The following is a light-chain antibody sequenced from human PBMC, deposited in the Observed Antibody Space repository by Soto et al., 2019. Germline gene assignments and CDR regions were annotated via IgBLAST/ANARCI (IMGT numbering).Light chain of an antibody. CDR1: ISDIGTYYY. V-gene: IGLV1-51*01. J-gene: IGLJ3*02. CDR2: DNN. CDR3: ATWDNSLSAWV. Sequence: QSALTQPPSASGSPGQSVTISCTGTISDIGTYYYVSWYQQHPGKAPKLIIYDNNKRPSGIPDRFSGSKSGTSATLAITGLQTGDEADYYCATWDNSLSAWVFGGGTKVTVL.